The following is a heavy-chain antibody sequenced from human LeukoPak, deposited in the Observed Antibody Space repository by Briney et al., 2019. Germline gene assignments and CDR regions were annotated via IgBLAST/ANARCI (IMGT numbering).Heavy chain of an antibody. Sequence: GGSLRLSCAASGFTFSGNHMSWVRQAPGKGLDWVSIIYSGGTTYYSDSVKGRCTISRDNSKNTVYLQMNSLGGEDTAVYYCAREIFGSGSYPDYWGQGTLVTVSS. CDR1: GFTFSGNH. CDR3: AREIFGSGSYPDY. V-gene: IGHV3-53*01. CDR2: IYSGGTT. D-gene: IGHD3-10*01. J-gene: IGHJ4*02.